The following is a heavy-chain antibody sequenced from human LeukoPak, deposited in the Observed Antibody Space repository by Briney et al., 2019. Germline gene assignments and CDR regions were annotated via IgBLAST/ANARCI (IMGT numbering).Heavy chain of an antibody. J-gene: IGHJ4*02. V-gene: IGHV3-53*04. Sequence: PGGSLRLSCAASGFTVSSNYMSWVRQAPGKGLEWVSVIYSDGNTYYSDAVKGRFTISRHNSKNTLYLQMNSLRAEDTAVYYCARDNWNYGFDYWGQGTLATVSS. CDR2: IYSDGNT. CDR3: ARDNWNYGFDY. CDR1: GFTVSSNY. D-gene: IGHD1-7*01.